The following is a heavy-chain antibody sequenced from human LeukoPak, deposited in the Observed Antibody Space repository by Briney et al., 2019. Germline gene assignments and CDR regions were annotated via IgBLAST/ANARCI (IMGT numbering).Heavy chain of an antibody. CDR3: ARDSTYTMDL. Sequence: GGSLRLSCAASGFTFSSYDMSWVRRAPGKGLEWVSTISGSGGSTYYADSVKGRFTISRDDARNTVYLQINSLRAEDTAVYYCARDSTYTMDLWGRGTTVTVSS. D-gene: IGHD2/OR15-2a*01. V-gene: IGHV3-23*01. J-gene: IGHJ6*02. CDR2: ISGSGGST. CDR1: GFTFSSYD.